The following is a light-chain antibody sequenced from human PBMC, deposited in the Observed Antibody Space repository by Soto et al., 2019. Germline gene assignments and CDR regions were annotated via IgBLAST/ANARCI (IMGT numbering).Light chain of an antibody. Sequence: EIVLTQSPATLSLSPGESATLSCRASQSVRRYLAWYQQKPGQAPRLLIYDASNRATGIPARFSGSGSGTDFTLTISSLEPEDFAVYYCQQRSNRPLFGQGTRLEIK. V-gene: IGKV3-11*01. CDR1: QSVRRY. CDR3: QQRSNRPL. J-gene: IGKJ2*01. CDR2: DAS.